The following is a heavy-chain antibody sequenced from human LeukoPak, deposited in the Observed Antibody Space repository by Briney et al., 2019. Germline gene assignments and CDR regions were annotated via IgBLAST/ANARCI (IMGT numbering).Heavy chain of an antibody. CDR3: ARAVAGTCFDY. J-gene: IGHJ4*02. CDR1: GYTFTGYF. Sequence: ASVKVSCKASGYTFTGYFMHWVRQAPGQGLEWMGWINPNSGGTNYAQKFQGRVTMTRDTSIRTAYTELSRLRSDDTAVYYCARAVAGTCFDYWGQGTLVTVSS. V-gene: IGHV1-2*02. D-gene: IGHD6-19*01. CDR2: INPNSGGT.